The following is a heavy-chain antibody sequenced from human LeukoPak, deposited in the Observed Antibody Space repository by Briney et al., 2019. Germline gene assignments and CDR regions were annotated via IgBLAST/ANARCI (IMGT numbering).Heavy chain of an antibody. CDR3: ARDGGSIAARPPLYYGMDV. CDR1: GFTFSSYS. J-gene: IGHJ6*02. CDR2: ISSSSSTI. Sequence: PGGSLRLSCAGSGFTFSSYSMNWVRQAPGKGLEWLSYISSSSSTIYYADSVKGRFTISRDNARNSLNLQMNSLRDEDTAVYYCARDGGSIAARPPLYYGMDVWGQGTTVTVSS. V-gene: IGHV3-48*02. D-gene: IGHD6-6*01.